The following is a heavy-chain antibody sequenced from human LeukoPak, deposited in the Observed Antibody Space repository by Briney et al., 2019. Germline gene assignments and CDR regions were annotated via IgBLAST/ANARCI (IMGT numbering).Heavy chain of an antibody. J-gene: IGHJ6*03. CDR1: GYTFTGYY. D-gene: IGHD6-13*01. Sequence: ASVKVSCKASGYTFTGYYMHWVRQAPGQGLEWMGWINPNSGGTNYAQKFQGRVTMTRDTSISTAYMELSRLRSDDTAVYYCARERPTSKSIAAAGTGNYMDVWGKGTTATVSS. CDR2: INPNSGGT. CDR3: ARERPTSKSIAAAGTGNYMDV. V-gene: IGHV1-2*02.